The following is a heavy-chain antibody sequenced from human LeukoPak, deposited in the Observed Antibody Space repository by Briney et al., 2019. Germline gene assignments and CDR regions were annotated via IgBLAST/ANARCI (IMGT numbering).Heavy chain of an antibody. D-gene: IGHD6-13*01. Sequence: SETLSLTCTVSGGSISSHYWSWIRQPPGKGLEWIGYMYDNGSTNYNPSLKSRVFISVDTSKNQFSLKLTSVTAADTAVYYCARDLGGSSSWFDSWGQGTLVTVSS. J-gene: IGHJ5*01. CDR3: ARDLGGSSSWFDS. CDR2: MYDNGST. V-gene: IGHV4-59*11. CDR1: GGSISSHY.